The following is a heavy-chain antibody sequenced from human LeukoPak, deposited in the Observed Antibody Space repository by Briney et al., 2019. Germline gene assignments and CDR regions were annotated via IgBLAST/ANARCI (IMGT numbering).Heavy chain of an antibody. CDR1: GFTFSSYG. CDR3: AKDYDYSYYYYYMDV. CDR2: ISYDGSNK. J-gene: IGHJ6*03. Sequence: GGSLRLSCAASGFTFSSYGMHWVRQAPGKGLEWVAVISYDGSNKYYADSVKGRFTISRDNSKNTLYLQMNSLRAEDTAVYYCAKDYDYSYYYYYMDVRGKGTTVTVSS. D-gene: IGHD5-12*01. V-gene: IGHV3-30*18.